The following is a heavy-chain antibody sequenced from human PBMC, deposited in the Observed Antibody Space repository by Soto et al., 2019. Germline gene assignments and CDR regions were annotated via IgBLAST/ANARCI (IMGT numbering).Heavy chain of an antibody. D-gene: IGHD6-19*01. Sequence: QVQLQESGPGLVKPSQTLSLTCSVSGGSISSGAYYWTWIRQHPGKGLEWIWYIYYSRSTYYNPSLKSRVTISVDTSKNQFSLKLRSVTAGDTAVYYGARDGRLVHYYCYGMDGWGQGTRVTVSS. CDR3: ARDGRLVHYYCYGMDG. CDR2: IYYSRST. CDR1: GGSISSGAYY. J-gene: IGHJ6*01. V-gene: IGHV4-31*03.